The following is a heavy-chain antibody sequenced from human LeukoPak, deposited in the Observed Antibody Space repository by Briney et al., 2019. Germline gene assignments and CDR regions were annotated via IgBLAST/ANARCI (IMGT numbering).Heavy chain of an antibody. CDR1: GYTFTSYA. V-gene: IGHV7-4-1*02. CDR2: INTNTGNP. Sequence: ASVKVSCKDSGYTFTSYAMNWVRQAPGQGLEWMGWINTNTGNPTYAQGFTGRFVFSLDTSVSTAYLQISSLKAEDTAVYYCARDNYGSGSYYYFQHWGQGTLVTVSS. CDR3: ARDNYGSGSYYYFQH. J-gene: IGHJ1*01. D-gene: IGHD3-10*01.